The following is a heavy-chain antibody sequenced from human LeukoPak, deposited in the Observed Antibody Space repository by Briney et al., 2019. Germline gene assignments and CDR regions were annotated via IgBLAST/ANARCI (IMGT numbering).Heavy chain of an antibody. Sequence: SETLSLTCAVYGGSFSGYHWTWVRQSPGKGLEWIGDINPSGSTYYNPSLKSRLTISVDTSKNQFSLKLRSVTAADTAVYYCARGRHDITMIVVVMTSVSYYLDVWGKGTTVTVS. CDR1: GGSFSGYH. V-gene: IGHV4-34*01. D-gene: IGHD3-22*01. CDR2: INPSGST. CDR3: ARGRHDITMIVVVMTSVSYYLDV. J-gene: IGHJ6*03.